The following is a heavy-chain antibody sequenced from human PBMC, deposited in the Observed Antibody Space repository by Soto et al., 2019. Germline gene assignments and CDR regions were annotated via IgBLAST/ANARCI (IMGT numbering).Heavy chain of an antibody. J-gene: IGHJ6*02. CDR2: IIPIVGTA. CDR3: ARAVVADGVVYEAYNYFGMDV. V-gene: IGHV1-69*12. Sequence: QVQLVQSGAEVKKPGSSVKVSCKASGGTFSSNAISWVRQSPGKGLEWRGGIIPIVGTANYARKLQGRVPINADECTSTGYMELSSLRFEDTAVYYGARAVVADGVVYEAYNYFGMDVLGQGTTVSVSS. D-gene: IGHD2-8*02. CDR1: GGTFSSNA.